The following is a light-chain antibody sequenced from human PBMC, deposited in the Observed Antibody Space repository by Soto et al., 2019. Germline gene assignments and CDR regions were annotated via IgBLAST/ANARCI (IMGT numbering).Light chain of an antibody. Sequence: DIVMTQSPDFLAVSLGERATITCKSSQNVFYRSSNKSDLAWYQQRPGQPPRLLLYWSSTRESGVPDRVVGSGYETDFTLTISSLQAGDEAIYHCQQYYNTPYTFGQGTTLEIK. CDR2: WSS. J-gene: IGKJ2*01. V-gene: IGKV4-1*01. CDR1: QNVFYRSSNKSD. CDR3: QQYYNTPYT.